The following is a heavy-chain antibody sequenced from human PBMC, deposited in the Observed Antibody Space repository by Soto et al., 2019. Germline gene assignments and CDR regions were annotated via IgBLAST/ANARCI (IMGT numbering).Heavy chain of an antibody. D-gene: IGHD3-22*01. J-gene: IGHJ3*02. Sequence: QVQLQESGPGLVKPSGTLSLTSAVSGGSISSSNWWSWVRQPPGKGLDWIGEIYHSGSTNYNPSLKSRVTISVDKSKNQFSLKLSSVTAADTAVYYCARDIPHYYDSSGSNNAFDIWGQGTMVTVSS. V-gene: IGHV4-4*02. CDR2: IYHSGST. CDR3: ARDIPHYYDSSGSNNAFDI. CDR1: GGSISSSNW.